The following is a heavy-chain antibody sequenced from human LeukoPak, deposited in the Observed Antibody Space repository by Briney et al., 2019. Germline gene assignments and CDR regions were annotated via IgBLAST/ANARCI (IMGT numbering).Heavy chain of an antibody. CDR1: GFTFSSYA. D-gene: IGHD1-26*01. CDR3: AKWGASRELDY. V-gene: IGHV3-23*01. J-gene: IGHJ4*02. Sequence: PGGSLRLSCAASGFTFSSYAMSWVRQAPGKGLEWVSAISGSGGSTYYADSVKGRFAISRDNSKNTLYLQMNSLIAEDTAVIYCAKWGASRELDYSGEGTLVTVSS. CDR2: ISGSGGST.